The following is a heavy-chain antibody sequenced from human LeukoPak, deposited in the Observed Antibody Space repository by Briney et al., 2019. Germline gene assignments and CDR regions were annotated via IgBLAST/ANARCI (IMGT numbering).Heavy chain of an antibody. CDR3: ARNIVGPRQVDY. D-gene: IGHD1-26*01. J-gene: IGHJ4*02. Sequence: SETLSLTCTVSGGSISSYYWSWLRQPPGKGLEWIGYIYHSGTTNYNPSLKSRVTISVDTSKSQFSLKLSSVTAADTAIYYCARNIVGPRQVDYWGQGTLVTVSS. CDR2: IYHSGTT. V-gene: IGHV4-59*01. CDR1: GGSISSYY.